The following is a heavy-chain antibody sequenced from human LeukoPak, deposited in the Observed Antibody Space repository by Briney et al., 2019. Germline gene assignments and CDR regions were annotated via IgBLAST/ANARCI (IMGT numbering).Heavy chain of an antibody. D-gene: IGHD3-9*01. V-gene: IGHV3-21*01. Sequence: QPAGSLRLSCAASGFTFSSYSKNWVRQPPRKGLEWVSSISSSSSYIYYADTVKGRFTISRDNAKSSLYLQMNSLRAEDTAVYYCARDLGNFDPYYYFDYWGQGTLVTVSS. CDR1: GFTFSSYS. J-gene: IGHJ4*02. CDR2: ISSSSSYI. CDR3: ARDLGNFDPYYYFDY.